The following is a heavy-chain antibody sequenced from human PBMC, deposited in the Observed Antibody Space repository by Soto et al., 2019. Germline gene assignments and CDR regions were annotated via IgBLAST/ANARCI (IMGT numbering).Heavy chain of an antibody. Sequence: EVQLVESGGGLVKPGGSLRLSCAASGFTFSNAWMSWVRQAPGKGLEWVGRIKSKTDGGTTDYAAPVKGRFTISRDDSXXXXXXXXXXXKTEDTAVYYCTTEGIVVVVAATLDYWGQGTLVTVSS. J-gene: IGHJ4*02. CDR3: TTEGIVVVVAATLDY. CDR1: GFTFSNAW. CDR2: IKSKTDGGTT. V-gene: IGHV3-15*01. D-gene: IGHD2-15*01.